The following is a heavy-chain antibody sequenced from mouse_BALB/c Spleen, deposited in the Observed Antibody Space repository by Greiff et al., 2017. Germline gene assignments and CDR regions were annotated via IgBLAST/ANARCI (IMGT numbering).Heavy chain of an antibody. V-gene: IGHV1-12*01. CDR1: GYTFTSYN. CDR2: IYPGNGDT. CDR3: ARGGYGYDDGFAY. J-gene: IGHJ3*01. Sequence: QVQLQQPGAELVKPGASVKMSCKASGYTFTSYNMHWVKQTPGQGLEWIGAIYPGNGDTSYNQKFKGKATLTADKSSSTAYMQLSSLTSEDSAVYYCARGGYGYDDGFAYWGQGTLVTVSA. D-gene: IGHD2-2*01.